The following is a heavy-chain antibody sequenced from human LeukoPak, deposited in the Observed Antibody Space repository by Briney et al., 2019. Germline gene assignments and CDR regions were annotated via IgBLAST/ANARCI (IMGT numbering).Heavy chain of an antibody. D-gene: IGHD1/OR15-1a*01. CDR2: IYSSGYT. CDR3: ARGEHSVDS. Sequence: SETLSLTCTVSGGAIRSHYWSWIRQPAGKGLEWIGRIYSSGYTNDNPFLKSRITMSVDMSKNQFSLRLNSVTAADTAVYYCARGEHSVDSWGQGMLVTVSS. J-gene: IGHJ4*02. V-gene: IGHV4-4*07. CDR1: GGAIRSHY.